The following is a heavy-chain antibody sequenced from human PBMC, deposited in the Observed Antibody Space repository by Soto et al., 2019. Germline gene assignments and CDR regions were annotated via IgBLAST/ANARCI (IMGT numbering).Heavy chain of an antibody. J-gene: IGHJ5*02. CDR1: GFTFSSYA. D-gene: IGHD6-13*01. CDR2: ISGSGGST. V-gene: IGHV3-23*01. CDR3: AKNGRIVGSSWHSKLIDWFDP. Sequence: GGSLRLSCAASGFTFSSYAMSWVRQAPGKGLEWVSAISGSGGSTYYADSVKGRFTISRDNSKNTLYLQMNSLRAEDTAVYYCAKNGRIVGSSWHSKLIDWFDPWGQGTLVTVSS.